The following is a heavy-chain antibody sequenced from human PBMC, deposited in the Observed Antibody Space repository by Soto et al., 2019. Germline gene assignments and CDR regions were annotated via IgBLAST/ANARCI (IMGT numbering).Heavy chain of an antibody. J-gene: IGHJ4*02. CDR2: ISYDGSQK. V-gene: IGHV3-30*04. Sequence: GGSLRVSCAASGFSFSSYAMSWVRQAPGKGLEWVALISYDGSQKYYRDSVEGRFTISRDNSKNTLYLQMNSLRIDDTAMFFCASELYWGQGTLVTVSS. CDR3: ASELY. CDR1: GFSFSSYA.